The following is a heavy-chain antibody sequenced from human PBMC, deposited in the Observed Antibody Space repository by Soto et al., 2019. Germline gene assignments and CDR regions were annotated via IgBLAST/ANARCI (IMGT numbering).Heavy chain of an antibody. D-gene: IGHD1-1*01. CDR1: GFTFSSYA. CDR3: AKYDSQYYFYLYMDV. J-gene: IGHJ6*03. V-gene: IGHV3-23*01. Sequence: GGSLRLSCAASGFTFSSYAMSWVRQAPGKGLEWVSGIIGGGGNTYHADSVKGRLTISRDNSKNTLYLQMNSLRAEDTAVYYCAKYDSQYYFYLYMDVWGKGTTVTVSS. CDR2: IIGGGGNT.